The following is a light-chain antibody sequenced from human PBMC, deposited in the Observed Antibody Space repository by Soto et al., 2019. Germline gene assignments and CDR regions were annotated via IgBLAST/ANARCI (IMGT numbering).Light chain of an antibody. V-gene: IGLV2-23*01. J-gene: IGLJ1*01. Sequence: QSVLTQPASVSFSPGQAITISGTGTSSDIGYYNLVSWYQHHPGKAPKFLIYEGTKRPSGVSSRFSGSKSGNTASLTISGLQAEDEAYYYCCSYAVTSTHVFGTGTNVTVL. CDR1: SSDIGYYNL. CDR3: CSYAVTSTHV. CDR2: EGT.